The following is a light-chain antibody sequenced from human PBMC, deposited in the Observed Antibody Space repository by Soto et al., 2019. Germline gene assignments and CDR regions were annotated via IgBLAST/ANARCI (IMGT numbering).Light chain of an antibody. CDR3: QQYNNWPPYT. CDR2: AAS. J-gene: IGKJ2*01. CDR1: QSVSSK. V-gene: IGKV3-15*01. Sequence: EIVMTQSPATLSVSPGERATLSCRASQSVSSKLAWYQQKPGQAPRLLIYAASTRVTGIPARFSGSGSGTEFTLTISSLQSEDFAVYYCQQYNNWPPYTFGQGTKLEIK.